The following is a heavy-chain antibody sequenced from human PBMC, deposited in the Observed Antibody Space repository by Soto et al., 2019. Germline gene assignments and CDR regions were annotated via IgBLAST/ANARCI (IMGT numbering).Heavy chain of an antibody. J-gene: IGHJ4*02. CDR2: ISGSDGKT. D-gene: IGHD3-3*01. Sequence: GGSLRLSCAASGFSFGSYALSWVRQAPGKGLERVSTISGSDGKTFYADSVKGRFSISRDTSQSTLYLQMNSLRADDTAMYYCARWSYLDYWGQGTRVTVSS. CDR3: ARWSYLDY. V-gene: IGHV3-23*01. CDR1: GFSFGSYA.